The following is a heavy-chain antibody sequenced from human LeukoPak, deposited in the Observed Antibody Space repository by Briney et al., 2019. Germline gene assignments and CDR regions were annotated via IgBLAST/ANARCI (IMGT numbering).Heavy chain of an antibody. CDR3: AKDMDGGWFFDS. D-gene: IGHD6-19*01. Sequence: PGGSLRLSCASSGFTFSSYAMSWVRQRPGRRLQWVSAIGGSGGPTYYTDSVKGRFTISRGSSRNTLYLHMTSLRAEDTALYYCAKDMDGGWFFDSWGQGTLVTVSS. CDR1: GFTFSSYA. J-gene: IGHJ4*02. V-gene: IGHV3-23*01. CDR2: IGGSGGPT.